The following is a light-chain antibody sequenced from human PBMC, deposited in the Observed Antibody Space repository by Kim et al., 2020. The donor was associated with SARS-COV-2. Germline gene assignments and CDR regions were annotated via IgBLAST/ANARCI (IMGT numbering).Light chain of an antibody. CDR2: DDT. CDR1: SSDVGGYTY. Sequence: QSALTQPASVSGSPGQSITISCTGTSSDVGGYTYVSWYQQHPGKAPKLLISDDTLRPSGISHRFSGSKSGNTASLTITGLQAEDEAHYFCSSYTSSRTVIFGGGTQLTVL. V-gene: IGLV2-14*03. J-gene: IGLJ2*01. CDR3: SSYTSSRTVI.